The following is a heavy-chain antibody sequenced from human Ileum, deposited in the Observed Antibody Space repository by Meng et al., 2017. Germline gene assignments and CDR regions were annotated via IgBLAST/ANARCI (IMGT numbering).Heavy chain of an antibody. J-gene: IGHJ4*02. CDR1: GTW. CDR2: IFQSGRT. D-gene: IGHD3-22*01. Sequence: QLLLQSSGPLLVKPSGTLSLTCAVSGTWWSWVRQPPGKGLEWIGEIFQSGRTNYNPSLKSRVTISIDKSKSQISLQLSAVTAADTAVYSCATSNDRDVYYLGYWGQGTLVTVSS. CDR3: ATSNDRDVYYLGY. V-gene: IGHV4-4*02.